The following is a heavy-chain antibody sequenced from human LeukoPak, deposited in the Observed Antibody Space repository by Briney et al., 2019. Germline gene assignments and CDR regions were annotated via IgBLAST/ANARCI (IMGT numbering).Heavy chain of an antibody. CDR3: AREYSTSREWDYFDY. CDR1: GASITTYY. CDR2: IYHSGST. J-gene: IGHJ4*02. V-gene: IGHV4-59*01. Sequence: PSETLSLTCTVSGASITTYYWTWIRQPPGKGLEWIGYIYHSGSTNYNPSLKSRVTISLDTSRNQFSLRLSSVTAADTAVYFCAREYSTSREWDYFDYWGQGSLVTVSS. D-gene: IGHD6-6*01.